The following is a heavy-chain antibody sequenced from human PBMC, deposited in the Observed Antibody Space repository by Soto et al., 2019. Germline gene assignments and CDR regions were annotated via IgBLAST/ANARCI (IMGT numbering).Heavy chain of an antibody. CDR2: IYHSGST. CDR3: ARAGGLGAVAVDY. Sequence: QLQLQESGSGLVKPSQTLSLTCAVSGGSISSGGYSWSWIRQPPGKGLEWIGYIYHSGSTYYNPFLKSRVTISLDRSKNQFTLKLCSVTAADTAVYYCARAGGLGAVAVDYWGQGTLVTVSS. V-gene: IGHV4-30-2*01. CDR1: GGSISSGGYS. J-gene: IGHJ4*02. D-gene: IGHD6-19*01.